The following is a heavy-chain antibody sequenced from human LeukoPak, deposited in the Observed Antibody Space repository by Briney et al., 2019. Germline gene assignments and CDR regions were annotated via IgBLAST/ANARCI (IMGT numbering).Heavy chain of an antibody. Sequence: ASVKVSCKVSGYTFTNYGISWVRQAPGQGLEWMGWISAYSGATNYAQKLQGRVTMTTDTSTSTAYMELRSLRSDDTAVYYCARVPSSSLSFDPWGQGTLVTVSS. J-gene: IGHJ5*02. D-gene: IGHD6-13*01. CDR3: ARVPSSSLSFDP. V-gene: IGHV1-18*01. CDR2: ISAYSGAT. CDR1: GYTFTNYG.